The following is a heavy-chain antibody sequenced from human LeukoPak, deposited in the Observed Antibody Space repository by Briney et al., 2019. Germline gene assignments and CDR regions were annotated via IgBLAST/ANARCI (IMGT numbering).Heavy chain of an antibody. V-gene: IGHV4-34*01. D-gene: IGHD3-3*01. CDR1: GGSFSGYY. Sequence: SETLSLTCAVYGGSFSGYYWSWIRQPPGKGLEWIGEINHSGSTNYNPSLKSRVTISVDTSKSQFSLKLSSVTAADTAVYYCARGGYGTYYDFWSGFIFDYWGQGTLVTVSS. CDR3: ARGGYGTYYDFWSGFIFDY. CDR2: INHSGST. J-gene: IGHJ4*02.